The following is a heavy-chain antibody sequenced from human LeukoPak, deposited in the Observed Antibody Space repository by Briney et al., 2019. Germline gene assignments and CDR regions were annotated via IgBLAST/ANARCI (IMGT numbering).Heavy chain of an antibody. D-gene: IGHD1-26*01. CDR1: GVIFSNYW. J-gene: IGHJ4*02. V-gene: IGHV3-74*01. CDR3: AKDRGGSGSYFDY. CDR2: INRDGSST. Sequence: GGSLRLSCAASGVIFSNYWMHWVRHAPGKGLVWVSRINRDGSSTSYADSVKGRFIISRDNAKNTLYLQMNSLRAEDTAVYYCAKDRGGSGSYFDYWGQGTLVTVSS.